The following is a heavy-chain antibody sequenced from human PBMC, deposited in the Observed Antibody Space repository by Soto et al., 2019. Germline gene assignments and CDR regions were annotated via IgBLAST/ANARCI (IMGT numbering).Heavy chain of an antibody. V-gene: IGHV3-66*01. CDR2: IYSGGST. CDR3: ARTCSGGTCSFXY. Sequence: GGSLRLSCAASGFTFSSFAMSWVRQAPGKGLEWVSVIYSGGSTYYADSVKGRFTISRDNSENTLYLQMNSLRAEDTAVYYCARTCSGGTCSFXYWGQGTLVTVSS. CDR1: GFTFSSFA. D-gene: IGHD2-15*01. J-gene: IGHJ4*02.